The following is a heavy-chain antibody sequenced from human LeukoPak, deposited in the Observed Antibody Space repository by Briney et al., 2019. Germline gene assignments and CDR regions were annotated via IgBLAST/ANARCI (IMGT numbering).Heavy chain of an antibody. Sequence: NPSETQSLTCAVYGGSFSGYYWSWIRQPPGKGLEWIGSIYYSGNTYYNASLKSQVSISIDTSKNQFSLKLTSVTAADTAVYYCARGRLPPYSSSWYSIDYWGQGTLVTVSS. CDR2: IYYSGNT. D-gene: IGHD6-13*01. CDR1: GGSFSGYY. J-gene: IGHJ4*02. CDR3: ARGRLPPYSSSWYSIDY. V-gene: IGHV4-34*01.